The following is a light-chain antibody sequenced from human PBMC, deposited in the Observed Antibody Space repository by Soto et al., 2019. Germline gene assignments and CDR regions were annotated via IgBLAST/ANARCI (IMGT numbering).Light chain of an antibody. CDR2: EIN. Sequence: QSVLTQPPSASGSLGQSVTISCTGTSSDVGAYDYVSWYQQHPGKAPKLMIYEINKRPSGVPDRFSGSKSGNTASLTVSGLQAEDEADYYCSSFAGSNNFPYVFGTGTKVTVL. CDR3: SSFAGSNNFPYV. J-gene: IGLJ1*01. CDR1: SSDVGAYDY. V-gene: IGLV2-8*01.